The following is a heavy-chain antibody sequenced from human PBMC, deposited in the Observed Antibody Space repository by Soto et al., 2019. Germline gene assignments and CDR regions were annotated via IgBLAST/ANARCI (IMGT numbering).Heavy chain of an antibody. J-gene: IGHJ3*02. Sequence: QVQLVQSGAEVKKPGASVKVSCKASGYTFTSYAMHWVRQAPGQRLEWMGWINAGNGNTKYSQKFQGRVTITRDTSASTAYMELSSLRYEDTAVYYCARLGDYDAFDIWGQGTMVTVSS. V-gene: IGHV1-3*01. CDR2: INAGNGNT. D-gene: IGHD4-17*01. CDR3: ARLGDYDAFDI. CDR1: GYTFTSYA.